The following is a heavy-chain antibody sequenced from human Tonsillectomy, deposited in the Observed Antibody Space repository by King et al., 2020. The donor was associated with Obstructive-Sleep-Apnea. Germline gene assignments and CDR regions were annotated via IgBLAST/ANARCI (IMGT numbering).Heavy chain of an antibody. CDR1: GFTFGANA. Sequence: VQLVESGGDLVQPGGSLRLSCAASGFTFGANAMTWVRQAPGKGLEWVSGISGSGGTTHYAASVKDRFTISRDNSENTLYLQMASLRAEDTAVYYCARVRCGCECYYNLDVWGQGTTVTVSS. D-gene: IGHD2-21*01. CDR3: ARVRCGCECYYNLDV. V-gene: IGHV3-23*04. CDR2: ISGSGGTT. J-gene: IGHJ6*02.